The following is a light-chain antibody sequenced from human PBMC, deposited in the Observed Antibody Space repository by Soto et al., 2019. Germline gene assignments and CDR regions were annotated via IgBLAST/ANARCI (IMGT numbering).Light chain of an antibody. Sequence: EIVLTQSPGTLYLSPGERATLSCRASQSVSSSYLAWYQQKPGQAPRLLIYGASSRATGIPDRLSGSGSGTDFTLTISRLEPEDFVVYYCQQYGSSPPYTFGQGTKLEIK. J-gene: IGKJ2*01. CDR2: GAS. V-gene: IGKV3-20*01. CDR3: QQYGSSPPYT. CDR1: QSVSSSY.